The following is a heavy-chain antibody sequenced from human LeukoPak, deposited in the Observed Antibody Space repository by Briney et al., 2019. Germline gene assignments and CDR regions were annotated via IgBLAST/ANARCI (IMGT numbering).Heavy chain of an antibody. CDR1: GDSISRGSFS. CDR3: ARFSPRALGNYLDS. CDR2: IYPRGST. V-gene: IGHV4-30-2*01. D-gene: IGHD6-13*01. Sequence: SETLSLTCTVSGDSISRGSFSWTWIRQAPGKGLEWIGYIYPRGSTYYNPSLKSRVNLSIDKSSNQFSLDLASVTAADTAVYYCARFSPRALGNYLDSWGQRTLVTVSS. J-gene: IGHJ4*02.